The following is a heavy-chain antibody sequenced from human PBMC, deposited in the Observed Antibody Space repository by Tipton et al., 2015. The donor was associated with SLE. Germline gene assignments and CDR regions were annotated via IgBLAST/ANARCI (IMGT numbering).Heavy chain of an antibody. Sequence: SLRLSCAASGFTFSDYYMSWIRQAPGKGLEWVSYISSSSYTNYADSVKGRFTISRDNAKNSLYLQMNSLRAEDTAVYYCARLIAAAGTFDYWGQGTLVTVSS. V-gene: IGHV3-11*06. CDR3: ARLIAAAGTFDY. CDR2: ISSSSYT. D-gene: IGHD6-13*01. CDR1: GFTFSDYY. J-gene: IGHJ4*02.